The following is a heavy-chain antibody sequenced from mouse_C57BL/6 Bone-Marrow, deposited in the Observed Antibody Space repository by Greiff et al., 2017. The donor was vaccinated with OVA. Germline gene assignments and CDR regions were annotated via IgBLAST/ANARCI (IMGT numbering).Heavy chain of an antibody. CDR2: INPSSGYT. CDR3: ASERDSSGYFDY. V-gene: IGHV1-7*01. J-gene: IGHJ2*01. D-gene: IGHD3-2*02. Sequence: QVQLQQSGAELVRPGASVKLSCKASGYTFTSYWMHWVKQRPGQGLEWIGYINPSSGYTKYNQKFKDKATLTADKSSSTAYMQLSSLTYEDSAVYYCASERDSSGYFDYWGQGTTLTVSS. CDR1: GYTFTSYW.